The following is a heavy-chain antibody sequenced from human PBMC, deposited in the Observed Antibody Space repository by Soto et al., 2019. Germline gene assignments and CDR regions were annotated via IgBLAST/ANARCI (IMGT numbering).Heavy chain of an antibody. CDR3: ARDLGDYVTYNWFDP. D-gene: IGHD4-17*01. V-gene: IGHV3-74*01. J-gene: IGHJ5*02. CDR2: INSDGSST. Sequence: EVQLVESGGGLVQPGGSLRLSCAASGFTFSSYWMHWVRQAPGKGLVWVSRINSDGSSTSYADSVKGRFTISRDNAKNTRYLQRNSLRAEDTAVYYCARDLGDYVTYNWFDPGGQGTLVTVSS. CDR1: GFTFSSYW.